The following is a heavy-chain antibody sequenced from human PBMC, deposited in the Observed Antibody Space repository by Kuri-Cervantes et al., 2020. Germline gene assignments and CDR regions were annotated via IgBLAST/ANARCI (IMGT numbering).Heavy chain of an antibody. J-gene: IGHJ4*02. CDR3: TRDLGY. D-gene: IGHD7-27*01. CDR1: GFTFSDSG. V-gene: IGHV3-33*08. CDR2: IVYDGLKK. Sequence: GGSLRLSCAASGFTFSDSGMHWVRLAPGKGLEWVAYIVYDGLKKYYADSVRGRFTISRDNSKNTLYLQMTSLRAEDTAVYYCTRDLGYWGQGTLVTVSS.